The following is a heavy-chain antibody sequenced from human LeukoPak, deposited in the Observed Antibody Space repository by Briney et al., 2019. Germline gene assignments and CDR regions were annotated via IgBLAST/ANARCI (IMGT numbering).Heavy chain of an antibody. CDR1: GFTFSSYG. Sequence: PGGSLRLSCAASGFTFSSYGMHWVRQAPGKGLEWVAVIWYDGSNKYYADSVKGRFTISRDNSKNTLYLQMNSLRAEDTAVYYCARDPRTYYDFWSGYQYYFDYWGQGTLVTVPS. J-gene: IGHJ4*02. D-gene: IGHD3-3*01. CDR2: IWYDGSNK. CDR3: ARDPRTYYDFWSGYQYYFDY. V-gene: IGHV3-33*01.